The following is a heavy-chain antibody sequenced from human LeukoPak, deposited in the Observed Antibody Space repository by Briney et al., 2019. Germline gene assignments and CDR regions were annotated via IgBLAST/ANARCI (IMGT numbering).Heavy chain of an antibody. CDR2: IYTSGST. V-gene: IGHV4-59*10. CDR1: GGSFSDYY. Sequence: SETLSLTCAVYGGSFSDYYWSWLRQPAGKGLEWIGRIYTSGSTNYNPSLKSRVTISLDSSTNQFSLNLNSLTTADTAVYCCVRHYYDSGTAKGYFQHWGQGTLVTVSS. CDR3: VRHYYDSGTAKGYFQH. D-gene: IGHD3-10*01. J-gene: IGHJ1*01.